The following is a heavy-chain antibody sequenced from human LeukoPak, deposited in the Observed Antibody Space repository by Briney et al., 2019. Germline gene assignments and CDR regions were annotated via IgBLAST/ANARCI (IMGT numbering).Heavy chain of an antibody. CDR1: GGSISSGGYY. CDR2: IYYSGTT. CDR3: ASYGGSFRYFDY. Sequence: SQTLSLTCTVSGGSISSGGYYWSWIRQHPGKDLEWIGYIYYSGTTYYNPSLKSRVTISVDTSKNQFSLRLSSVTAADTAVYYCASYGGSFRYFDYWGQGTLVTVSS. J-gene: IGHJ4*02. D-gene: IGHD2-15*01. V-gene: IGHV4-31*03.